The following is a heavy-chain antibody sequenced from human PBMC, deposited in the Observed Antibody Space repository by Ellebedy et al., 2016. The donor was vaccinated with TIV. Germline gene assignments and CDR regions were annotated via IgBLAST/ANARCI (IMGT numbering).Heavy chain of an antibody. V-gene: IGHV3-21*01. J-gene: IGHJ4*02. CDR1: GFTFSSYS. CDR3: ARGSGDLPFDY. D-gene: IGHD4-17*01. CDR2: ISSSGTYI. Sequence: PGGSLRLSCAASGFTFSSYSMNWVRQAPGKGLEWVSCISSSGTYIYYADSLKGRFTISRDSAENSLYLQMNSLRAEDTAVYYCARGSGDLPFDYWGQGTLVTVSS.